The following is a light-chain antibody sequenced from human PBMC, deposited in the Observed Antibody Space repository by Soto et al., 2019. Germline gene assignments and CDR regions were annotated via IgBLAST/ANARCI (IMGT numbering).Light chain of an antibody. Sequence: DIQMTQSPSTLSASVGDRVTLTCRASQTIGNLLAWYQQKPGRAPKLLIYVASTLESGVPSRFSGSGSGTELTLTISSLQPDDFATYYCQQYYNYPYTFGQGTKLEIK. CDR1: QTIGNL. CDR2: VAS. CDR3: QQYYNYPYT. J-gene: IGKJ2*01. V-gene: IGKV1-5*03.